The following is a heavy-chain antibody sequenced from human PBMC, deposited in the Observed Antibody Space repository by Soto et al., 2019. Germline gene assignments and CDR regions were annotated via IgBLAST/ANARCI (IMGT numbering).Heavy chain of an antibody. CDR1: GYTFTGYY. CDR3: ASATYYYDSSGYYRTYYYYGMDV. Sequence: ASVKVSCKASGYTFTGYYMHWVRQAPGQGLEWMGWINPNSGGTNYAQKFQGRVTMTRDTSISTAYMELSRLRSDDTAVYYCASATYYYDSSGYYRTYYYYGMDVWGQGTTVTVS. CDR2: INPNSGGT. D-gene: IGHD3-22*01. J-gene: IGHJ6*02. V-gene: IGHV1-2*02.